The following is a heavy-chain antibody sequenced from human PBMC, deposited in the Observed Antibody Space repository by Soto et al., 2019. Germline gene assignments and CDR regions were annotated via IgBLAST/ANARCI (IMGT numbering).Heavy chain of an antibody. CDR2: ISSTTNYI. CDR3: ARESEDLTSNFDY. J-gene: IGHJ4*02. Sequence: SGGSLRLSCAASGFTFTRYSMNWVRQAPGKGLEWVSSISSTTNYIYYGDFMKGRSTISRDNAKNSLYLEMNSLRAEDTAVYYCARESEDLTSNFDYWGQGTVVTVSS. V-gene: IGHV3-21*06. CDR1: GFTFTRYS.